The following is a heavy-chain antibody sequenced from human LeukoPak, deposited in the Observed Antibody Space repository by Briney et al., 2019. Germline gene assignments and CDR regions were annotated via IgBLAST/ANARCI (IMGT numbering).Heavy chain of an antibody. CDR3: AKDAESGYCSSTSCPGGLNWFDP. D-gene: IGHD2-2*01. Sequence: GGSLRLSCAASGFTFSSYAMSWVRQAPGKRLEWVSAISGSGGSTYYADSVKGRFTISRDNSKNTLYLQMNSLRAEDTAVYYCAKDAESGYCSSTSCPGGLNWFDPWGQGTLVTVSS. CDR2: ISGSGGST. V-gene: IGHV3-23*01. CDR1: GFTFSSYA. J-gene: IGHJ5*02.